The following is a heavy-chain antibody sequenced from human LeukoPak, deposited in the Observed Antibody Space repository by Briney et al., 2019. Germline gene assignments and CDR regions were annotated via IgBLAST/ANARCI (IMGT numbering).Heavy chain of an antibody. Sequence: PGGSLRLSCAASGFTFSSYSINWVRQAPGKGLEWVSSISSGSTYIYFADSFKGRFTISRDNAKRSLYLQMSSLRDEDTAVYYCARGGIAARSDAFDIWGQGTMVTVSS. CDR2: ISSGSTYI. V-gene: IGHV3-21*01. D-gene: IGHD6-6*01. CDR3: ARGGIAARSDAFDI. CDR1: GFTFSSYS. J-gene: IGHJ3*02.